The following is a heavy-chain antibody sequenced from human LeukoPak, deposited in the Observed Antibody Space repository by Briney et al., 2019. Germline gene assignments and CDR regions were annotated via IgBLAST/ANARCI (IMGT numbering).Heavy chain of an antibody. Sequence: SETLSLTCAVYGGSFSGYYWSWIRQPPGKGLEWIGEINHSGSTYYNPSLKSRVTISVDTSKNQFSLKLSSVTAADTAVYYCARALSDLDIVVVVAATHSFFDYWGQGTLVTVSS. D-gene: IGHD2-15*01. J-gene: IGHJ4*02. CDR3: ARALSDLDIVVVVAATHSFFDY. CDR1: GGSFSGYY. V-gene: IGHV4-34*01. CDR2: INHSGST.